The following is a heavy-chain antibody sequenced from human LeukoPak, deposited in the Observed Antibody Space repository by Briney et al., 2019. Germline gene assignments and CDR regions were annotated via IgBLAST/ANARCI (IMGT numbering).Heavy chain of an antibody. CDR1: GFTFSIYA. CDR3: ARGGAAMVNY. J-gene: IGHJ4*02. V-gene: IGHV3-23*01. CDR2: LTGSGGST. D-gene: IGHD5-18*01. Sequence: SGGSLRLSCATSGFTFSIYAMTWVRQAPGKELEWVSTLTGSGGSTYYADSVKGRFTISRDNSKNTLSLQMNSLRAEDTAVYYCARGGAAMVNYWGQGTLVTVSS.